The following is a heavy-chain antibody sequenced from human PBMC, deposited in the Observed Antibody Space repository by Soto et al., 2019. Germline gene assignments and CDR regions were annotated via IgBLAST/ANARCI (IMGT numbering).Heavy chain of an antibody. CDR3: ARMNQLAPKRNAFDI. D-gene: IGHD1-1*01. Sequence: WTWTRQPPGKGLEWIGYVHYSGNTNYNPSLKSRVTISVDTSKNMLSLELSSVTAADTAVYYCARMNQLAPKRNAFDIWGQGTMVTVSS. CDR2: VHYSGNT. V-gene: IGHV4-59*01. J-gene: IGHJ3*02.